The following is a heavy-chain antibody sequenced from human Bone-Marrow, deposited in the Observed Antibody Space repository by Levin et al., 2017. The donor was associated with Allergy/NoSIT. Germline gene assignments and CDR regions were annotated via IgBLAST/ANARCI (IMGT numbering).Heavy chain of an antibody. V-gene: IGHV4-31*03. CDR2: MFYSGTT. CDR1: GGSISSDGYY. J-gene: IGHJ4*02. Sequence: SETLSLTCTVSGGSISSDGYYWTWIRQHPGKGLEWIGYMFYSGTTSYNPSLKSRLSTSVDTSKNQFSLKLSSVTAADTAVYYCARGSRSFGYLYFWGQGILVTVSS. D-gene: IGHD3-22*01. CDR3: ARGSRSFGYLYF.